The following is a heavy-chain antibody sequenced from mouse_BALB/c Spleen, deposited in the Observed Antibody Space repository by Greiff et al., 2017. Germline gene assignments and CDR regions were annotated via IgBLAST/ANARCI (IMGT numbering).Heavy chain of an antibody. V-gene: IGHV5-17*02. CDR3: ARMITTGGYAMDY. CDR2: ISSGSSTI. Sequence: EVQRVESGGGLVQPGGSRKLSCAASGFTFSSFGMHWVRQAPEKGLEWVAYISSGSSTIYYADTVKGRFTISRDNPKNTLFLQMTSLRSEDTAMYYCARMITTGGYAMDYWGQGTSVTVSS. J-gene: IGHJ4*01. D-gene: IGHD2-4*01. CDR1: GFTFSSFG.